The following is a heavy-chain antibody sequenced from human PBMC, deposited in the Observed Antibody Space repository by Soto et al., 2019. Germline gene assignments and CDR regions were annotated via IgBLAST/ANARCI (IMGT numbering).Heavy chain of an antibody. V-gene: IGHV4-34*01. CDR2: INHSGST. CDR1: GGSFSGYY. D-gene: IGHD5-18*01. CDR3: AREPDTAMVWYFDY. J-gene: IGHJ4*02. Sequence: TSETLSLTCAVYGGSFSGYYWSWIRQPPGKGLEWIGEINHSGSTNYNPSLKSRVTISVDTSKNQFSLKLSSVTAADTAVYYCAREPDTAMVWYFDYWGQGTLVTVSS.